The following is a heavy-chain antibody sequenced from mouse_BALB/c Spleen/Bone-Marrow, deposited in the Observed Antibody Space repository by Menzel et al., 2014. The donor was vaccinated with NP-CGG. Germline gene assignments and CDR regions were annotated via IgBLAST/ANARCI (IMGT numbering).Heavy chain of an antibody. V-gene: IGHV3-2*02. CDR2: ISYSGST. Sequence: EVKLMESGPGLVKPSQFLSLTCTVTGYSITSDYAWNWIRQFPGNKLEWMGYISYSGSTSYNPSLKSRISITRDTSKNQFFLQLNSVTTEDTATYYCARYDYDVGYFDYWGQGTTLTVSS. D-gene: IGHD2-4*01. CDR1: GYSITSDYA. J-gene: IGHJ2*01. CDR3: ARYDYDVGYFDY.